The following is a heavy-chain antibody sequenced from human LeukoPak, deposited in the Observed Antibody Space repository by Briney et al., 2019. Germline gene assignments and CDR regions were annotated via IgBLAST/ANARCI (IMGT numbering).Heavy chain of an antibody. V-gene: IGHV4-4*07. CDR2: IYTSGST. CDR3: ARDKGDSTPWYFDL. CDR1: GVPISSYY. Sequence: SETLSLTCTVSGVPISSYYWSWIRQPAGKGLEWIGRIYTSGSTNYNPSLKSRVTMSVDTSKNQFSLKLSSVTAADTAVYYCARDKGDSTPWYFDLWGRGTLVTVSS. J-gene: IGHJ2*01. D-gene: IGHD2-2*01.